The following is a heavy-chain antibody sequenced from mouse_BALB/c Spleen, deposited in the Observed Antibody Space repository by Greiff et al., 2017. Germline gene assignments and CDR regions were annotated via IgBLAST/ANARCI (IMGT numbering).Heavy chain of an antibody. V-gene: IGHV5-15*02. Sequence: EVKLMESGGGLVQPGGSRKLSCAASGFTFSDYGMAWVRQAPGKGPEWVAFISNLAYSIYYADTVTGRFTISRENAKNTLYLEMGSLRSEDTAMYYCATTAYYAMDYWGQGTSVTVSS. J-gene: IGHJ4*01. CDR3: ATTAYYAMDY. CDR2: ISNLAYSI. D-gene: IGHD1-2*01. CDR1: GFTFSDYG.